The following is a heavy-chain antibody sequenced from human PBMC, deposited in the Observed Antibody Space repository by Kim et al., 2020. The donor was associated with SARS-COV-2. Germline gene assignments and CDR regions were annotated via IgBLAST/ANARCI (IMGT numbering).Heavy chain of an antibody. Sequence: SETLSLTCTVSGGSISSNAYYWGWIRHPPGKGLEWIGSIYYSGNTYYSPSLKGRVTLSVDRSKSQFFLKLSFVTATDTAVYYCASGIVAATFAFDVWGPGTVVSVSS. V-gene: IGHV4-39*01. CDR3: ASGIVAATFAFDV. CDR1: GGSISSNAYY. D-gene: IGHD1-26*01. J-gene: IGHJ3*01. CDR2: IYYSGNT.